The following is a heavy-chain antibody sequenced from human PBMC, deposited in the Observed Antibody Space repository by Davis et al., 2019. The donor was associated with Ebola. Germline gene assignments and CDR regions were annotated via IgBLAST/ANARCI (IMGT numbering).Heavy chain of an antibody. V-gene: IGHV4-31*03. CDR1: GGSISSGGYY. D-gene: IGHD3-10*01. CDR3: ARSPLWFGELSSSYYMDV. Sequence: SETLSLTCTVSGGSISSGGYYWSWIRQHPGKGLEWIGYIYYSGSTYYNPSLKSRVTISVDTSKNQFSLKLSSVTAADTAVYYCARSPLWFGELSSSYYMDVWGKGTTVTVSS. CDR2: IYYSGST. J-gene: IGHJ6*03.